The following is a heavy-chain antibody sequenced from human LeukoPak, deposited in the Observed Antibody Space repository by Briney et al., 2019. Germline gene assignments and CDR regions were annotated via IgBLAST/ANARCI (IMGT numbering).Heavy chain of an antibody. Sequence: PSETLSLTCTVSGGSISDYSWTWIRQPAGKGLEWIGRIYTGGSTNYNPSLKSRVTMSVDTSKSQFSLNLGSVTAADTAVYYCARGTLRGRVTYYFDYWGQGALVTVSS. D-gene: IGHD2-21*02. CDR2: IYTGGST. CDR3: ARGTLRGRVTYYFDY. V-gene: IGHV4-4*07. CDR1: GGSISDYS. J-gene: IGHJ4*02.